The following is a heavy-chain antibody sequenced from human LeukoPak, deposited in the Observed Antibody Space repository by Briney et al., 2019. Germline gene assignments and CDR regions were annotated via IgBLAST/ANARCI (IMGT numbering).Heavy chain of an antibody. CDR1: GFTFDDYA. V-gene: IGHV3-9*01. Sequence: PGRSLRLSCAASGFTFDDYAMHWVRQAPGKGLEWVSGISWNSGSIGYADSVKGRSTISRDNAKNSLYLRMNSLRAEDTALYYCAKDSSSGYYFYYFDYWGQGTLVTVSS. CDR2: ISWNSGSI. CDR3: AKDSSSGYYFYYFDY. D-gene: IGHD3-22*01. J-gene: IGHJ4*02.